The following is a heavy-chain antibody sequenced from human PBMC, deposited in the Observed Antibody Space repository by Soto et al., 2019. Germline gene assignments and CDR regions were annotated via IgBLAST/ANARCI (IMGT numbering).Heavy chain of an antibody. V-gene: IGHV3-43D*04. CDR3: AKDFEPRTEGYGMDV. J-gene: IGHJ6*02. CDR2: ISWDGGST. D-gene: IGHD3-9*01. CDR1: GFTFDDYA. Sequence: LRLSCAASGFTFDDYAMHWVRQAPGKGLEWVSLISWDGGSTYYADSVKGRFTISRDNSKNSLYLQMNSLRAEDTALYYCAKDFEPRTEGYGMDVWGQGTKATVYS.